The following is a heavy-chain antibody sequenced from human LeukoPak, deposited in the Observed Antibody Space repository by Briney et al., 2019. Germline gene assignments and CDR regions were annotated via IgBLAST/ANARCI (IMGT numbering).Heavy chain of an antibody. D-gene: IGHD6-13*01. J-gene: IGHJ6*02. V-gene: IGHV3-9*01. CDR2: ISWNSGSI. CDR1: GFTFDDYA. Sequence: GGSLRLSCAASGFTFDDYAMHWVRQAPGKGLEWVSGISWNSGSIGYADSVKGRFTISRDNSKNTLYLQMNSLRAEDTAVYYCARGVQPSPYYYYGMDVWGQGTTVTVSS. CDR3: ARGVQPSPYYYYGMDV.